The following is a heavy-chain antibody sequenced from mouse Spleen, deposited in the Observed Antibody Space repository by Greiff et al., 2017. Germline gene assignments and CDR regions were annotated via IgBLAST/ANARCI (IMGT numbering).Heavy chain of an antibody. CDR1: GYTFTSYW. D-gene: IGHD2-2*01. J-gene: IGHJ3*01. CDR2: IDPSDSYT. CDR3: ARWEVTKGAY. Sequence: QVQLQQSGAELVMPGASVKLSCKASGYTFTSYWMHWVKQRPGQGLEWIGEIDPSDSYTNYNQKFKGKATLTVDKSSSTAYMQLSSLTSEDSAVYYCARWEVTKGAYWGQGTLVTVSA. V-gene: IGHV1-69*01.